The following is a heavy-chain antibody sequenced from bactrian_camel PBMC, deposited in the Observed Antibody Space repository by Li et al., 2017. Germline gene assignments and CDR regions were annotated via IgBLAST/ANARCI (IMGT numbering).Heavy chain of an antibody. V-gene: IGHV3S40*01. Sequence: VQLVESGGGSVQAAGSLRLSCASSGSIYDTMCMGWVRQAPGKDREGVATILTGGGPGAHSYYLADSAKGRFTISQDGTANSVFLQMNNLKPEDSAMYYCAADLKSRGSWYFRRAADFDFWGLGTQVTVS. D-gene: IGHD6*01. J-gene: IGHJ6*01. CDR3: AADLKSRGSWYFRRAADFDF. CDR2: ILTGGGPGA. CDR1: GSIYDTMC.